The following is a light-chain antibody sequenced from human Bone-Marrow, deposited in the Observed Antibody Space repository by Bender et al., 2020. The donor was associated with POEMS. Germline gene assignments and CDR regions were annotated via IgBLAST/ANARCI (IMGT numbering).Light chain of an antibody. V-gene: IGLV1-50*01. J-gene: IGLJ3*02. CDR1: NSNIGPYD. CDR3: AAWDDSLNGLV. Sequence: QSVLTQPPSVSGAPGQRVTISCTGSNSNIGPYDVHWYQQLPGRAPKLLIYGNDNRASGVPDRFSGSKSGTSASLAISGLQSEDEADYYCAAWDDSLNGLVFGGGTKLTVL. CDR2: GND.